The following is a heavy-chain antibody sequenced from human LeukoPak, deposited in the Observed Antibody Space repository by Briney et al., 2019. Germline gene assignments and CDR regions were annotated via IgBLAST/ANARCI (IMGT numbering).Heavy chain of an antibody. CDR1: GFTFSGSA. V-gene: IGHV3-73*01. D-gene: IGHD3-22*01. CDR2: IRSKANSYAT. CDR3: TSTRYYYDSVRAFDI. Sequence: QAGGSLRLSCEASGFTFSGSAMHWVRQASGKGQEWVGRIRSKANSYATAYAASVKGRFTISRDDSKNTAYLQMNSLKTEDTAVYYCTSTRYYYDSVRAFDIWGQGTMVTFSS. J-gene: IGHJ3*02.